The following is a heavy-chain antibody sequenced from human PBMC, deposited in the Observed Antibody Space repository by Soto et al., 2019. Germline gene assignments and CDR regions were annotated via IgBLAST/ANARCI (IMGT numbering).Heavy chain of an antibody. V-gene: IGHV1-69*02. D-gene: IGHD4-17*01. Sequence: QVQLVQSGAEVKKPGSSVKVSCKASGGTFSSYTISWVRQAPGQGLEWMGRIIPIVGVANYAQKLQGRVTITADKSTSTAYMELSSLRSEDTAVYYCATASHDYGGNPNNDAVDICGQGTIFTFSS. J-gene: IGHJ3*02. CDR3: ATASHDYGGNPNNDAVDI. CDR1: GGTFSSYT. CDR2: IIPIVGVA.